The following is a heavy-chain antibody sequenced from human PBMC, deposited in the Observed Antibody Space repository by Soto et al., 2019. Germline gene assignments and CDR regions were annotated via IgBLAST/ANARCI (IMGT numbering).Heavy chain of an antibody. J-gene: IGHJ4*02. V-gene: IGHV3-30*03. CDR1: GFTLSNNG. Sequence: QVQLVESGGGVVQPGRSLRLSCAASGFTLSNNGMHWVRQAPGKGLEWVAVISRDGNTKFYADSVKGRFAISKDNSENTLYLQMHSLRLEDTAVYFCARELASGNWGQGTLVTVSS. D-gene: IGHD3-10*01. CDR2: ISRDGNTK. CDR3: ARELASGN.